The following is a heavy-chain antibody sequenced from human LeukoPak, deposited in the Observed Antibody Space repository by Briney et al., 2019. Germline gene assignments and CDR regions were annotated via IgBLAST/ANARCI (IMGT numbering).Heavy chain of an antibody. V-gene: IGHV1-46*01. CDR2: INLSGGST. D-gene: IGHD2-21*02. Sequence: ASVKVSCKASGYTFTSYYMHWVRQAPGQGLEWMGIINLSGGSTSFAQKFRGRVTMTRDTSTSTVYMDLSSLRSEDTAVYYCARQSGREVVTVNDAFDIWGQGTMVTVSS. CDR1: GYTFTSYY. CDR3: ARQSGREVVTVNDAFDI. J-gene: IGHJ3*02.